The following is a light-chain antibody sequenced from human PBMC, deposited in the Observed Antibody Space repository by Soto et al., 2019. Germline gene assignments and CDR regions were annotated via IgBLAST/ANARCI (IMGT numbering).Light chain of an antibody. Sequence: QSALTQPASVSGSPGQSITIPCTGTSGDVGGYNLVSWYQQHPGKAPKLMIYEVTERPSGVSNRFSGSKSGNTASLTISGLQPDDEADYYCCSYAGNSEVFGTGTKLTFL. V-gene: IGLV2-23*02. CDR3: CSYAGNSEV. J-gene: IGLJ1*01. CDR2: EVT. CDR1: SGDVGGYNL.